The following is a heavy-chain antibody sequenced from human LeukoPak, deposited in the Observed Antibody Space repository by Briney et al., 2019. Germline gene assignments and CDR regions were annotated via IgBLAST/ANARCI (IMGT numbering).Heavy chain of an antibody. CDR1: GFTFSSYA. J-gene: IGHJ3*02. CDR2: IDTSSSYI. D-gene: IGHD6-6*01. CDR3: ARSKAAPGAFDI. V-gene: IGHV3-21*01. Sequence: PGGSLRLSCAASGFTFSSYAMSWVRQAPGKGLEWVSSIDTSSSYIYYADSVKGRFTISRDNAKNSLYLQMNSLRAEDTAVYYCARSKAAPGAFDIWGQGTVVTVSS.